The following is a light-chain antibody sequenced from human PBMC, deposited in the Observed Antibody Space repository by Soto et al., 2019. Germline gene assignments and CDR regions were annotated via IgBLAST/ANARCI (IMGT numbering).Light chain of an antibody. CDR2: TTS. Sequence: DIQMTQSPSSLSASVGDRVTIACRASQSISGYLSWYQQKSGKPPTLLIYTTSNLHSGVPSRFSGRGSGADYTLTISNLQPEDFASYYCQQGHTSPWTFGQGTKVDI. CDR3: QQGHTSPWT. V-gene: IGKV1-39*01. J-gene: IGKJ1*01. CDR1: QSISGY.